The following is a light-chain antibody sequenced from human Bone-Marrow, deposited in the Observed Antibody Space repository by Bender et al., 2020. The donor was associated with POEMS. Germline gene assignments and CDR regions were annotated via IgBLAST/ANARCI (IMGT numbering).Light chain of an antibody. Sequence: QSVLTQPPSASGTPGQRVTISCSGSNSNIGTNAVNWYQQFPGTAPKLLIYSDNQRPSGVPDRFYAFKSGTSASLAISALQAEDEAGYCCSAYGGSNKFYVFGTGTKVTVL. CDR1: NSNIGTNA. J-gene: IGLJ1*01. CDR2: SDN. CDR3: SAYGGSNKFYV. V-gene: IGLV1-44*01.